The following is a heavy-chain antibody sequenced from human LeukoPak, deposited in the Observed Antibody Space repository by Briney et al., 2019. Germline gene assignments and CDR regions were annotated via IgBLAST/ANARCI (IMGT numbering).Heavy chain of an antibody. Sequence: ASVKVSCKASGGTFSNYAINWVRQAPGQGLEWMGGIIPIFGKANYAQKFQGRVTITADESTRTAYMELSSLRSEDTAVYYCARGWLAETAVVTPYNYWGRGTLVSVSS. CDR2: IIPIFGKA. V-gene: IGHV1-69*13. D-gene: IGHD4-23*01. J-gene: IGHJ4*02. CDR3: ARGWLAETAVVTPYNY. CDR1: GGTFSNYA.